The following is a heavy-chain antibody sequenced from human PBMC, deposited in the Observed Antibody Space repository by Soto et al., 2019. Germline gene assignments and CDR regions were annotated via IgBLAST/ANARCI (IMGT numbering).Heavy chain of an antibody. V-gene: IGHV4-30-2*01. Sequence: SETLSLTCTVSGDSIMTGYYSWSWIRQAPGKGLEWIGNIHVTGYTSFNPSLRRRVTMSVDTSQNQFSLSVSSVIAADTAVYFCAKDPGAYSYGYRFDSWGQGSLVTVSS. CDR1: GDSIMTGYYS. CDR3: AKDPGAYSYGYRFDS. J-gene: IGHJ4*02. CDR2: IHVTGYT. D-gene: IGHD5-18*01.